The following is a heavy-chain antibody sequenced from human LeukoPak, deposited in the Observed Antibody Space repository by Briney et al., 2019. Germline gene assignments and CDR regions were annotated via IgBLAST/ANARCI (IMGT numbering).Heavy chain of an antibody. J-gene: IGHJ4*03. D-gene: IGHD1-1*01. CDR2: VNHRGDT. V-gene: IGHV4-34*01. CDR1: GGSFSAYY. Sequence: SETLSFTCAVYGGSFSAYYWSWIRQSPGKGLQWIAEVNHRGDTNYNPSVKGRVTISVDTSKNQFSLKVTSLTAADTAVYYCARGPTISETGYFDYWGQGTLVTVSS. CDR3: ARGPTISETGYFDY.